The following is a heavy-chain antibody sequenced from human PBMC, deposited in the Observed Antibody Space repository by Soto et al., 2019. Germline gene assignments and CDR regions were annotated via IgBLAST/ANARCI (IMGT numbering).Heavy chain of an antibody. CDR1: VGTFSSYA. V-gene: IGHV1-69*13. D-gene: IGHD5-18*01. J-gene: IGHJ6*02. CDR2: IIPIFGTA. Sequence: ASVKVSCKASVGTFSSYAISWVRQAPGQGLEWMGGIIPIFGTANYAQKLQDRVTITADESTSTAYMELSSLRSEDTAVYYCARGRHHTAMAHTEDYYYCGMDVWGQGTTVTVSS. CDR3: ARGRHHTAMAHTEDYYYCGMDV.